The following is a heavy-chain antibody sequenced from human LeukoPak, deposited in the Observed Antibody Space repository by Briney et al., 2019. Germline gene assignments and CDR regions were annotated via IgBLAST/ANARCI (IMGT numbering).Heavy chain of an antibody. D-gene: IGHD2-21*02. Sequence: SETLSLTCTVSGGSISSYYWSWIRQPPGKGLEWIGYIYYSGTTNYNPSLKSRVTISVDTSKKQFSLKLSSVTAADTAVYYCARASNVRLMGAFDIWGQGTMVTVSS. V-gene: IGHV4-59*12. CDR2: IYYSGTT. CDR1: GGSISSYY. J-gene: IGHJ3*02. CDR3: ARASNVRLMGAFDI.